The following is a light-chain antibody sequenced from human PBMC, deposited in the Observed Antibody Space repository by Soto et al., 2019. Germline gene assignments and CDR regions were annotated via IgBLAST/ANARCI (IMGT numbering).Light chain of an antibody. CDR3: QPLITYPQT. CDR1: QGISTY. CDR2: AAS. V-gene: IGKV1-9*01. Sequence: DIQLTQSPSFLSASVGDRVTMTCRASQGISTYLAWYQQKPGKAPKLLIYAASTLQSGVPSRFSGSGSGTEFALAISSLQPEDFPTYYCQPLITYPQTFGQGTKV. J-gene: IGKJ1*01.